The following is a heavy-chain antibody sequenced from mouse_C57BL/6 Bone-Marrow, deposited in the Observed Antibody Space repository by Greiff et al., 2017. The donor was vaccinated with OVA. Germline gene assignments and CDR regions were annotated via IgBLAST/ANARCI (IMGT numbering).Heavy chain of an antibody. Sequence: EVQLQQSGPELVKPGASVKMSCKASGYTFTDYNMHWVKQSHGKSLEWIGYINPNNGGTSYNQKFKGKATLTVNKSSSTAYMELRSLTSEDSAVYYCARESLYYYGSSWDWFAYWGQGTLVTVSA. D-gene: IGHD1-1*01. CDR2: INPNNGGT. V-gene: IGHV1-22*01. J-gene: IGHJ3*01. CDR1: GYTFTDYN. CDR3: ARESLYYYGSSWDWFAY.